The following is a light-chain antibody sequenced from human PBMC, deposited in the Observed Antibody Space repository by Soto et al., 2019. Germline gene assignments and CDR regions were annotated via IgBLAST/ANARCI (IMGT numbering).Light chain of an antibody. CDR3: QQYGDWPGA. CDR1: QSVGSK. J-gene: IGKJ4*01. V-gene: IGKV3D-15*01. CDR2: DAS. Sequence: EIVMTQSPPTLSVSRGERATLSCRASQSVGSKLAWYQQRPGPAPRLLIYDASNRATGIPARFSGSGSGTEFSLTISRLQSEDFAVYSCQQYGDWPGAFGGGTKVDIK.